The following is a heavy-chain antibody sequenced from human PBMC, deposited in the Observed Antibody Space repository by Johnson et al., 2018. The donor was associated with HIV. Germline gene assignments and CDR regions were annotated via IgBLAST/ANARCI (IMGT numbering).Heavy chain of an antibody. J-gene: IGHJ3*02. V-gene: IGHV3-23*04. D-gene: IGHD3-10*01. Sequence: EMQLVESGGGLVQPGGSLRLSCAASGFTFSSYAMSWVRQAPGKGLEWVSAISGSGGSTYYADSVKGRFTISRDNSKNTLYLQMNSLGAEDTAVYYCAKAMSPMVRGNIWGQGTMVTVSS. CDR1: GFTFSSYA. CDR3: AKAMSPMVRGNI. CDR2: ISGSGGST.